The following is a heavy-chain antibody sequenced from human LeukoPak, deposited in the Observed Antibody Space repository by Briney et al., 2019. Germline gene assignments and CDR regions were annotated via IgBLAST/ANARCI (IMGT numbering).Heavy chain of an antibody. Sequence: ASVKVSCKTSGYPFTSFGVCWVRQAPGQGLEWMGWISPYNGNTNFAQRFQGRLTLTTDTSTSTVYMELRSLRSDDTAVYFCARARRVQVIPVAESAEYFEHWGQGTLVTVSS. V-gene: IGHV1-18*01. CDR2: ISPYNGNT. CDR1: GYPFTSFG. D-gene: IGHD2-2*01. CDR3: ARARRVQVIPVAESAEYFEH. J-gene: IGHJ1*01.